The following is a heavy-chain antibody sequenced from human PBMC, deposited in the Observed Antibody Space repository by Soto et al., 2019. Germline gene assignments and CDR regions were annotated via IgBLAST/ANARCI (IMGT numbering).Heavy chain of an antibody. CDR1: GASISSRYNY. V-gene: IGHV4-39*01. Sequence: QLQLQESGPGLVKPSETLSLTCTVSGASISSRYNYWAWIRQPPGKGLEWIGTISFSGSTSYNPSLKSRVTIFVAASKNQFSLRLSSVTAADSAVYYCARREYYFDFWGQGTLVTVSS. D-gene: IGHD3-10*01. CDR2: ISFSGST. J-gene: IGHJ4*02. CDR3: ARREYYFDF.